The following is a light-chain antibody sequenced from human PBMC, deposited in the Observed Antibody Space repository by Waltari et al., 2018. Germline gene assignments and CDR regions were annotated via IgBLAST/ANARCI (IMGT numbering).Light chain of an antibody. V-gene: IGLV1-47*01. CDR3: AAWDDSLTGFV. J-gene: IGLJ1*01. CDR2: RND. Sequence: QSVLTQPPSASGTPGQRVTISCSGSSSNIGSNFVYWYQQLPGTAPKLLIYRNDMLPAGVPDRFSGSKSDTSASLAISDLRSEDEADYYCAAWDDSLTGFVFGTGTEVTAL. CDR1: SSNIGSNF.